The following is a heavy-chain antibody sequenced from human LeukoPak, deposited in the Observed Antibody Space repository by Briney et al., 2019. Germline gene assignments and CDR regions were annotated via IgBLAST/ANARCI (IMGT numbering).Heavy chain of an antibody. Sequence: ASVKVSCKASGYTFTGYYMHWVRQAPGQGLEWMGWINPNSGGTNYAQKFQGRVTMTRDTAISTAYMELSRLRSDDTAVYYCASGGSSVTVTTDPTLDYWGQGTLVTVSS. CDR1: GYTFTGYY. J-gene: IGHJ4*02. D-gene: IGHD4-17*01. V-gene: IGHV1-2*02. CDR3: ASGGSSVTVTTDPTLDY. CDR2: INPNSGGT.